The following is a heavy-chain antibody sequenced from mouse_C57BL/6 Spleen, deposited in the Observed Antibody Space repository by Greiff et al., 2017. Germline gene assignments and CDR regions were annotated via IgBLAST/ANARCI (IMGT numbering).Heavy chain of an antibody. J-gene: IGHJ2*01. CDR1: GFTFSSYA. V-gene: IGHV5-4*01. CDR2: ISDGGSYT. CDR3: AREGLDY. Sequence: EVMLVESGGGLVKPGGSLKLSCAASGFTFSSYAMSWVRQTPEKRLEWVATISDGGSYTYYPDNVEGRFTISRDNAKNNLYLQMSHLKSEGTAMYYCAREGLDYWGQGTTLTVSS.